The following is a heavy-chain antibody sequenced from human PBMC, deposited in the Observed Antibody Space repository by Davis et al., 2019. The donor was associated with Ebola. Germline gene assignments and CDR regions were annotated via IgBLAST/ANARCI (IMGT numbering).Heavy chain of an antibody. D-gene: IGHD2-2*01. CDR2: INHSGST. Sequence: SETLSLTCAVYGGSFSGHYWSWIRQPPGKGLEWIGEINHSGSTNYNPSLKSRVTISVDTSKNQFSLKLSSVTAADTAVYYCARDGRSLDQLLLSWFDPWGQGTLVTVSS. CDR1: GGSFSGHY. CDR3: ARDGRSLDQLLLSWFDP. V-gene: IGHV4-34*01. J-gene: IGHJ5*02.